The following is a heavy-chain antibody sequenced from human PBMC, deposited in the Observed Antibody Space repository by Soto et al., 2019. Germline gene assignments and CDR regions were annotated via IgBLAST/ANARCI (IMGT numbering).Heavy chain of an antibody. J-gene: IGHJ6*02. CDR2: IIPIFGTA. Sequence: QVQLVPSGAGVKKPGSSVKVPCKASGGPLRRYAISWVRQAPGQGLEWMGGIIPIFGTANYAQKFQGRVTITADESTSTAYMELSSLRSEDTAVYYCADGAIVVVPAPDAYYYYGMDVWGQGTTVTVSS. V-gene: IGHV1-69*01. D-gene: IGHD2-2*01. CDR1: GGPLRRYA. CDR3: ADGAIVVVPAPDAYYYYGMDV.